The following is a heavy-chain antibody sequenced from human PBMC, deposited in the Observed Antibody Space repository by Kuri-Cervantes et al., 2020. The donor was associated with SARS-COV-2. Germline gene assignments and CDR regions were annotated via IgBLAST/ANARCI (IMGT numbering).Heavy chain of an antibody. D-gene: IGHD1-1*01. CDR1: GFTFSSYA. V-gene: IGHV3-30*02. J-gene: IGHJ3*02. CDR3: AREGLTLGNGAFDI. Sequence: GGSLRLSCAASGFTFSSYAMHWVRQTPGKGLEWVAFIRYDGSTKYHADSVKGRSTISRDNSRHTLFLQMNSLRADDTAVYYCAREGLTLGNGAFDIWGQGTMVTVSS. CDR2: IRYDGSTK.